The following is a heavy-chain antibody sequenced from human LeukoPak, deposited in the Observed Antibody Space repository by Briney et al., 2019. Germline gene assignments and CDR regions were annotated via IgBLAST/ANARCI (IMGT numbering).Heavy chain of an antibody. V-gene: IGHV4-39*01. J-gene: IGHJ6*02. CDR1: GGSISSSSYY. CDR2: IYYSGST. CDR3: ARRGLTVTTTFNYYYGMDV. Sequence: PSETLSLTCTVSGGSISSSSYYWGWIRQPPGKGLEWIGSIYYSGSTYYNPSLKSRVTISVDTSKNQFSLKLSSVTAADTAVYYCARRGLTVTTTFNYYYGMDVWGQGTTVTVSS. D-gene: IGHD4-17*01.